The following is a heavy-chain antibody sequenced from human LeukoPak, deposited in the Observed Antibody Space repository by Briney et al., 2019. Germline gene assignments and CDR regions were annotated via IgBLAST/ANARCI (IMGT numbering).Heavy chain of an antibody. CDR1: GYTFTSYG. CDR3: ASEERAYDILTGYFGNWFDP. D-gene: IGHD3-9*01. Sequence: ASVKVSCKASGYTFTSYGISWVRQAPGQGLEWMGWISAYNGNTNYAQKLQGRVTMTTDTSTSTAYMELRSLRSDDTAVYYCASEERAYDILTGYFGNWFDPWGQGTLVTVSS. V-gene: IGHV1-18*04. J-gene: IGHJ5*02. CDR2: ISAYNGNT.